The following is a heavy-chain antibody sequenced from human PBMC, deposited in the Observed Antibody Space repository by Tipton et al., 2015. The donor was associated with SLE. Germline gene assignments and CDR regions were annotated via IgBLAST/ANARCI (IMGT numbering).Heavy chain of an antibody. V-gene: IGHV4-61*02. J-gene: IGHJ3*01. Sequence: TLSLTCTVSGGSISSGSYYWSWIRQPAGKGLEWIGRIYTSGSTNYNPSLKSRVTISVDTSKNQFSLKLSSVTAADTAVYYCARGDQLLTAFDVWGPGTMVTVSS. CDR3: ARGDQLLTAFDV. CDR2: IYTSGST. CDR1: GGSISSGSYY. D-gene: IGHD2-2*01.